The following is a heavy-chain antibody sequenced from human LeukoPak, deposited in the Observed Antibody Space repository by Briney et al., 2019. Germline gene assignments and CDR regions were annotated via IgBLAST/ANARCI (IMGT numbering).Heavy chain of an antibody. D-gene: IGHD5-12*01. CDR3: ASAGHSGYVDFDY. CDR1: GFTFSSYS. Sequence: GGSLRLPCAASGFTFSSYSMNWVRQAPGKGLEWVSFITSSSSYIYYADSVKGRFTISRDNAKNSLYLQMNSLRAEDTAVYYCASAGHSGYVDFDYWGQGTLVTVSS. CDR2: ITSSSSYI. V-gene: IGHV3-21*01. J-gene: IGHJ4*02.